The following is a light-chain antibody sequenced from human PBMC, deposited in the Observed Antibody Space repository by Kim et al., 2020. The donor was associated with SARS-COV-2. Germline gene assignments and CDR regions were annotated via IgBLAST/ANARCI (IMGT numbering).Light chain of an antibody. CDR2: GKN. CDR1: SLRRDY. Sequence: ALGQTVRIKCQGDSLRRDYASWYQQKPGQAPVLVFYGKNNRPSGIPDRISGSSSGNTASLTITGAQAEDEADYYCNSRDSSGKNYVFGAGTKVTVL. V-gene: IGLV3-19*01. CDR3: NSRDSSGKNYV. J-gene: IGLJ1*01.